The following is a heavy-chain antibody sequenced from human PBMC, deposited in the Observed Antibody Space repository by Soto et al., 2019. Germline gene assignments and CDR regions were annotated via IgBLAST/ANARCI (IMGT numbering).Heavy chain of an antibody. CDR1: GYTFTSYG. J-gene: IGHJ6*02. Sequence: QVQLVQSGAEVKKPGASVKVSCKASGYTFTSYGINWVRQAPGQGLEWLGWISAYDGYTTYAQILQGRVFMTTDTSTKTAYMELSSLRSDDTATYFCARGGYYDTSGSRNYHYYGMNVWGQGTTVTVSS. V-gene: IGHV1-18*01. D-gene: IGHD3-9*01. CDR3: ARGGYYDTSGSRNYHYYGMNV. CDR2: ISAYDGYT.